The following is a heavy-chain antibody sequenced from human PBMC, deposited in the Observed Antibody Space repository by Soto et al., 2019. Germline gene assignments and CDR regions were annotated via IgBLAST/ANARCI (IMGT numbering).Heavy chain of an antibody. CDR2: IYYSGST. CDR3: ARAVVEVAATLSYYYYGMDV. J-gene: IGHJ6*02. Sequence: SETLSLTCTVSGGSISSSSYYWGWIRQPPGKGLEWIGSIYYSGSTYYNPSLKSRVTISVDTSKNQFSLKLSSVTAAETAVYYCARAVVEVAATLSYYYYGMDVWGQGTTVTVSS. CDR1: GGSISSSSYY. D-gene: IGHD2-15*01. V-gene: IGHV4-39*07.